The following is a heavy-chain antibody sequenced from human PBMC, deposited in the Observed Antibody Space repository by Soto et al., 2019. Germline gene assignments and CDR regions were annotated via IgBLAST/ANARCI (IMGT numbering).Heavy chain of an antibody. J-gene: IGHJ4*02. CDR3: ARGGRAKNPGYYYDSSGYYLAPNY. D-gene: IGHD3-22*01. Sequence: ASVKVSCKASRYTFTSYDINWVRQATGQGLEWMGWMNPNSGNTGYAQKFQGRVTMTRNTSISTAYMELSSLRSEDTAVYYCARGGRAKNPGYYYDSSGYYLAPNYWGQGTLVTVSS. CDR1: RYTFTSYD. CDR2: MNPNSGNT. V-gene: IGHV1-8*01.